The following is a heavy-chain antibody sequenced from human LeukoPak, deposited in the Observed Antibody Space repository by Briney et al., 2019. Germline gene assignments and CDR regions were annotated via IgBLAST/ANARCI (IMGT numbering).Heavy chain of an antibody. V-gene: IGHV4-59*08. D-gene: IGHD3-22*01. CDR3: ARWRYDSSGLSEQLYYYYGMDV. Sequence: SETLSFTCTVSGGSISSYYWSWIRQPPGKGLEWIGYIYYSGSTNYNPSLKSRVTISVDTSKNQFSLKLSSVTAADTAVYYCARWRYDSSGLSEQLYYYYGMDVWGQGTTVTVSS. J-gene: IGHJ6*02. CDR2: IYYSGST. CDR1: GGSISSYY.